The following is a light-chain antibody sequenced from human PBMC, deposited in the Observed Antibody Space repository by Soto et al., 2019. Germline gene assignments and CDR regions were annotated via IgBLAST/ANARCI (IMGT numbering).Light chain of an antibody. J-gene: IGKJ1*01. V-gene: IGKV3-15*01. Sequence: EIVMTQSPATLSVSPGERATLSCRASQSVRSNYLAWYQQKPGQAPRLLIYGISSRATGIPARFSGSGSGTEFILTISSLQSEDFAAYYCQQYSSWPLTFGQGTKVVVK. CDR2: GIS. CDR1: QSVRSN. CDR3: QQYSSWPLT.